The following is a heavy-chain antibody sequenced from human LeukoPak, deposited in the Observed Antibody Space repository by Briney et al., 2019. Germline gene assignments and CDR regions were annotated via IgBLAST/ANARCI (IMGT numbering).Heavy chain of an antibody. Sequence: SETLSLTCTVSGDSVSRYYWSWIRQPPGKGLEWIAFIHYSGSTNYNPSLKSRVSISIDTSRNQFSLRLSSVTAADTAVYYCASRIVGATPYFDYWGQGTLFTVSS. V-gene: IGHV4-59*08. CDR3: ASRIVGATPYFDY. CDR1: GDSVSRYY. J-gene: IGHJ4*02. D-gene: IGHD1-26*01. CDR2: IHYSGST.